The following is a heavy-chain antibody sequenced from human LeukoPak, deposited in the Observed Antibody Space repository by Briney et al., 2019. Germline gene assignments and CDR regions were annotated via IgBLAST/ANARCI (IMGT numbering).Heavy chain of an antibody. D-gene: IGHD2/OR15-2a*01. Sequence: GGSLRLSCAASGFTFSSYSMNWVRQAPGKGLEWVSSISRSSSDMYYADSVKGRFTTSRDNAKNSLYLQMNSLRDEDTAVYYCARDTPLYADSPDAFDIWGQGTMVTVSS. CDR3: ARDTPLYADSPDAFDI. J-gene: IGHJ3*02. V-gene: IGHV3-21*01. CDR1: GFTFSSYS. CDR2: ISRSSSDM.